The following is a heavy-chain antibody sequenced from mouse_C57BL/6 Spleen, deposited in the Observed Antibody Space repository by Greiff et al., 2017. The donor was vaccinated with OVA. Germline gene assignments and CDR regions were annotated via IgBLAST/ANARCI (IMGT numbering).Heavy chain of an antibody. J-gene: IGHJ3*01. Sequence: EVQLVESGGGLVKPGGSLKLSCAASGFTFSDYGMHWVRQAPGKGLEWVAYISSGSSTIYYADTVKGRFTISRDNAKNTLFLQMTSLRSEDTAMYYCARTYYGSGGFAYWGQGTLVTVSA. CDR1: GFTFSDYG. V-gene: IGHV5-17*01. CDR2: ISSGSSTI. CDR3: ARTYYGSGGFAY. D-gene: IGHD1-1*01.